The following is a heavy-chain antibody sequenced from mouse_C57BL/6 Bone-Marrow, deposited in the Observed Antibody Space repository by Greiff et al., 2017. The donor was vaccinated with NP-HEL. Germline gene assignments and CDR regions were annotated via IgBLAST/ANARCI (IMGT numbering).Heavy chain of an antibody. CDR2: INPSSGYT. Sequence: VQLQQSGAELARPGASVKMSCKASGYTFTSYTMHWVKQRPGQGLEWIGCINPSSGYTKYNQKFKDKATLTADKSSSTAYMQLSSLTSEDSAVXYCARVKPYYYAMDNWGQGTSVTVSS. J-gene: IGHJ4*01. V-gene: IGHV1-4*01. CDR3: ARVKPYYYAMDN. CDR1: GYTFTSYT.